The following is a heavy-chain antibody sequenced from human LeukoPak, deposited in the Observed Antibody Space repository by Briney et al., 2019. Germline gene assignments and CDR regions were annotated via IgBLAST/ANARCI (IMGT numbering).Heavy chain of an antibody. CDR2: IYYSGTT. V-gene: IGHV4-59*01. D-gene: IGHD6-6*01. J-gene: IGHJ2*01. CDR1: GGAISTEY. Sequence: PSETLSLTCTVSGGAISTEYWSWIRQPPGKGLQWIGYIYYSGTTNYSPSLKSRVTMSVDTTKNQFSLKLTSVTAADTAVYYCARGPTSEYEPLTWYFDLWGCGTLVTVSS. CDR3: ARGPTSEYEPLTWYFDL.